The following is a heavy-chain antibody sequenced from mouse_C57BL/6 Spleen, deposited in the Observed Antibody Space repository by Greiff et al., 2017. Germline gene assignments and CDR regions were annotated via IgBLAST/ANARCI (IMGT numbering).Heavy chain of an antibody. D-gene: IGHD2-1*01. CDR3: ARVPGNGYFDV. Sequence: EVQLVESGPGLVKPSQSLSLTCSVTGYSITSGYYWNWIRQFPGNKLEWMGYISYDGSNNYNPSLKNRISITRDTSKNQFFLKLNSVTTEDTATYYCARVPGNGYFDVWGTGTTVTVSS. V-gene: IGHV3-6*01. CDR2: ISYDGSN. J-gene: IGHJ1*03. CDR1: GYSITSGYY.